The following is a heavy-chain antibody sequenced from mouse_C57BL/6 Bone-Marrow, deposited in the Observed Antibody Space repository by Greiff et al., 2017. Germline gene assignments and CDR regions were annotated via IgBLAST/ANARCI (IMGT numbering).Heavy chain of an antibody. CDR2: IWSDGST. J-gene: IGHJ4*01. CDR3: ARSRDYDDAMDY. D-gene: IGHD2-4*01. Sequence: VKLMESGPGLVAPSQSLSITCTVSGFSLTSYGVHWVRQPPGKGLEWLVVIWSDGSTTYNSALKSRLSISKDNSKSQVFLKMNSLQTDDTAMYYCARSRDYDDAMDYWGQGTSVTVSS. CDR1: GFSLTSYG. V-gene: IGHV2-6*03.